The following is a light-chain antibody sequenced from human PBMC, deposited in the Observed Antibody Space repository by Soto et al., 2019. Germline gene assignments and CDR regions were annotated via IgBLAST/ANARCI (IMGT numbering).Light chain of an antibody. V-gene: IGLV2-14*01. CDR1: SSDVGGYNY. CDR2: EVS. CDR3: GSYTTISTLEV. Sequence: QSALTQPASVSGSPGQSITISCTGTSSDVGGYNYVSWYQQHPGKAPKLMIYEVSNRPSGVSNRFSGSKSGNTASLTISGLQAEDEADYYCGSYTTISTLEVFGGGTKLTVL. J-gene: IGLJ3*02.